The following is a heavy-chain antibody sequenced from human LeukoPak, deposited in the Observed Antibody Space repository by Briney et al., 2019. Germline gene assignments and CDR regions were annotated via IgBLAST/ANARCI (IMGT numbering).Heavy chain of an antibody. J-gene: IGHJ3*02. D-gene: IGHD4-17*01. Sequence: PGGSPRLSCAASGFTFSSYSMNWARQAPGKGLEWVSSISSSSSYIYYADSVKGRFTISRDNAKNSLYLQMSSLRAEDTAVYYCARDHDYGDYPDAFDIWGQGTMVTVSS. CDR3: ARDHDYGDYPDAFDI. CDR2: ISSSSSYI. CDR1: GFTFSSYS. V-gene: IGHV3-21*01.